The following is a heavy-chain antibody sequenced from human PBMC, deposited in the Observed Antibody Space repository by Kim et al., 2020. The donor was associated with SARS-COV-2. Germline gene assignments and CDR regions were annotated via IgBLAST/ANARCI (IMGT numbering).Heavy chain of an antibody. CDR3: ARLFNDGYYFDY. CDR2: IYYSGST. V-gene: IGHV4-30-4*01. CDR1: GGSISSGDYY. D-gene: IGHD1-1*01. J-gene: IGHJ4*02. Sequence: SETLSLTCTVSGGSISSGDYYWSWIRQPPGKGLEWIGYIYYSGSTYYNPSLKSRVTISVDTSKNQFSLKLSSVTAADTAVYYCARLFNDGYYFDYWGQGTLVTVSS.